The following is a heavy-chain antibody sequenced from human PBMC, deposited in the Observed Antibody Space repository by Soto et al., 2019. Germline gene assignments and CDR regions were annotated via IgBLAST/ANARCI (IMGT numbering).Heavy chain of an antibody. CDR2: INAGNGNT. D-gene: IGHD3-3*01. Sequence: ASVKVSCKASGYTFTSYAMHWVRQAPGQRLEWMGWINAGNGNTKYSQKFQGRVTITRDTSASTAYMELSSLRSEDTAVYYCARQGWSGYYLIYYYYYYMDVWGKGTTVTVSS. CDR1: GYTFTSYA. V-gene: IGHV1-3*01. CDR3: ARQGWSGYYLIYYYYYYMDV. J-gene: IGHJ6*03.